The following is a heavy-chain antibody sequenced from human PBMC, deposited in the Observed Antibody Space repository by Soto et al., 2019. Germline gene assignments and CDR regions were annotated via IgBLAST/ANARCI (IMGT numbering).Heavy chain of an antibody. D-gene: IGHD3-10*01. CDR2: ISSSGSTI. J-gene: IGHJ5*02. Sequence: VQLVESGGGLVQPGGSLRLSCAASGFTFSSYEMNWVRQAPGKGLEWLSYISSSGSTIYYADSVKGRFTISRDNAKNSLYLQMNSLRAEDTAVYYCARDTYGSGSPKWFDPWGQGTLVTVSS. CDR1: GFTFSSYE. V-gene: IGHV3-48*03. CDR3: ARDTYGSGSPKWFDP.